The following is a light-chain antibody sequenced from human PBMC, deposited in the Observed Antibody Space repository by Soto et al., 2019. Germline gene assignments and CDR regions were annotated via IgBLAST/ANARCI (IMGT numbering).Light chain of an antibody. CDR2: NND. CDR1: SSNIGANP. V-gene: IGLV1-44*01. CDR3: EAWDDSLYGAV. J-gene: IGLJ2*01. Sequence: QSVQTQPPSASGTPGQRVTISCSGSSSNIGANPINWYQQLPGTAPKLLIYNNDQRPSGVPDRFSASKSGTSASLAISGLQSEDEADYYCEAWDDSLYGAVLGGGTKLTVL.